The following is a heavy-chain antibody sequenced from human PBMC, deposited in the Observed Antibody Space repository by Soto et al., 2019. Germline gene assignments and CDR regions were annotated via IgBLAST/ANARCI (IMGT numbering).Heavy chain of an antibody. CDR3: ARDVGSDRDYGMDV. Sequence: PGGSLRLSCAASGFTFSSYAMHWVRQAPGKGLEWVAVISYDGSNKYYADSVKGRFTISRDNSKNTLYLQMNSLRAEDTAVYYCARDVGSDRDYGMDVWGQGTTVTVSS. CDR2: ISYDGSNK. CDR1: GFTFSSYA. D-gene: IGHD1-26*01. V-gene: IGHV3-30-3*01. J-gene: IGHJ6*02.